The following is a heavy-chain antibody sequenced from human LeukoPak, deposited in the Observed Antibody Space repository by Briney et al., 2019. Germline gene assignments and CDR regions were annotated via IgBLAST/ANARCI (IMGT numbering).Heavy chain of an antibody. V-gene: IGHV4-59*01. D-gene: IGHD2-15*01. Sequence: SETLSLTCTVSGGSISSYYWSWIRQPPGKGLEWIGYIYYSGSTNYNPSLKSRVTISVDTPKNQFSLKLSSVTAADTAVYYCARGTRSWWDFDYWGQGTLVTVSS. CDR1: GGSISSYY. J-gene: IGHJ4*02. CDR3: ARGTRSWWDFDY. CDR2: IYYSGST.